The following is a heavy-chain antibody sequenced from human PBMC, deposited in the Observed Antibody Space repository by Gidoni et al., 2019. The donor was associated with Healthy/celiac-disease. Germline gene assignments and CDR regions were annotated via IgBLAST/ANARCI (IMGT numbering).Heavy chain of an antibody. V-gene: IGHV3-15*01. CDR2: IKSKTDGGTT. D-gene: IGHD4-17*01. J-gene: IGHJ4*02. CDR3: TTEPMTTVTTSSL. Sequence: EVQLVESGGGLVKPGGSLRLSCAASGFTFSNAWMSWVRQAPGKGLEWGGRIKSKTDGGTTDYAAPVKGRFTISRDDSKNTLYLQMNSLKTEDTAVYYCTTEPMTTVTTSSLWGQGTLVTVSS. CDR1: GFTFSNAW.